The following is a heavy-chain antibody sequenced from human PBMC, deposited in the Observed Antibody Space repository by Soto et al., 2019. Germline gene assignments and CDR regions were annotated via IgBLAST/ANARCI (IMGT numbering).Heavy chain of an antibody. V-gene: IGHV3-30-3*01. CDR3: AREIERLLGY. CDR1: GFTFSSYA. Sequence: QVQPVESGGGVVQPGRSLRLSCVASGFTFSSYAMHWVRQAPGKGLEWVAVISYDGSNKYYIDSVKGRFSISRDNSENTLYLQMNSLRAEDTAVYYCAREIERLLGYWGQGTLVTVSS. D-gene: IGHD3-3*01. J-gene: IGHJ4*02. CDR2: ISYDGSNK.